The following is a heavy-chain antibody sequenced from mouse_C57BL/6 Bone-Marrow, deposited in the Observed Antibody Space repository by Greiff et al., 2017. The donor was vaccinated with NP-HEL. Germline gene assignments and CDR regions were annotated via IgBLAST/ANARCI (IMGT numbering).Heavy chain of an antibody. CDR3: ARRGYYGSRGDWYFDV. Sequence: EVKLVESGPGLAKPSQTLSLPCSVTGYSITSDYWNWIRKFPGNKLEYMGYISYSGSTYYNPSLKSRISITRDTSKNQYYLQLNSVTTEDTATYYCARRGYYGSRGDWYFDVWGTGTTVTVSS. CDR1: GYSITSDY. V-gene: IGHV3-8*01. CDR2: ISYSGST. J-gene: IGHJ1*03. D-gene: IGHD1-1*01.